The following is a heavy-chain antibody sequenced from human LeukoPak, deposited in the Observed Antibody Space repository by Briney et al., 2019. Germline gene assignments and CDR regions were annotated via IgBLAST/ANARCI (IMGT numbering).Heavy chain of an antibody. D-gene: IGHD3-22*01. CDR3: ATGMNNYDGSGYYSYFQH. CDR2: ISADSSST. V-gene: IGHV3-23*01. Sequence: GGSLRLSCAASGFTFSSYAMSWVRQAPGRGLEWVSTISADSSSTYYAASVKGRFTISRDNSKSTLYLQMNTLRAEDTAVYYCATGMNNYDGSGYYSYFQHRGQGTLVTVSS. CDR1: GFTFSSYA. J-gene: IGHJ1*01.